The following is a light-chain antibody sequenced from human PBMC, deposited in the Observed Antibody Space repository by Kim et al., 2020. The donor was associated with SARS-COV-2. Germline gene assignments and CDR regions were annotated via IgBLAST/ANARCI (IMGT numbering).Light chain of an antibody. CDR2: QDN. V-gene: IGLV3-1*01. Sequence: AGPTASQPCAVEKLGGKSVSWHQQRPGQSTVVGIYQDNQRPSGIPERFSGSNAGNTATLTISGTQAMDEADYYFQAWDSSTHTYVFGAGTKVTVL. CDR3: QAWDSSTHTYV. J-gene: IGLJ1*01. CDR1: KLGGKS.